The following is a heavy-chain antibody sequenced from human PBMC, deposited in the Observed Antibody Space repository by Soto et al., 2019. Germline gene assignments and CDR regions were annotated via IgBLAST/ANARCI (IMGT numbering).Heavy chain of an antibody. Sequence: GGSLRLSCAASGFTFSSYEMNWVRQAPGKGLEWVSYISSSVISDSGSTIYYADSVKGRFTISRDDAKNSLYLQMNSLRAEDTAVYYCARGPTLDYWGQGTLVTVSS. V-gene: IGHV3-48*03. CDR1: GFTFSSYE. CDR2: ISSSVISDSGSTI. J-gene: IGHJ4*02. CDR3: ARGPTLDY.